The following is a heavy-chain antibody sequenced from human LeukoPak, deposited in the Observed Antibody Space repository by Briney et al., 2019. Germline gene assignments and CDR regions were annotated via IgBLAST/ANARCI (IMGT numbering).Heavy chain of an antibody. D-gene: IGHD3-22*01. CDR2: FDPEDGET. J-gene: IGHJ4*02. V-gene: IGHV1-24*01. Sequence: ASVKVYCKVSGYTLTELSMHWVRQAPGKGLEWMGGFDPEDGETIYAQKFQGRVTMTEDTSTDTAYMELSSLRSEDTAVYYCATAAYYYDSSGYYYYDYFDYWGQGTLVTVSS. CDR1: GYTLTELS. CDR3: ATAAYYYDSSGYYYYDYFDY.